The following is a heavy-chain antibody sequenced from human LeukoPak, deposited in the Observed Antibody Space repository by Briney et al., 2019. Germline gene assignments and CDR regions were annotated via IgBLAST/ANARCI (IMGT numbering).Heavy chain of an antibody. CDR3: AKLDYYDTH. Sequence: PGGSLRLSCVASAFTFRKYSMHWVRQAPGKGLEWVSSISGSTSYIYYADSVRGRFTISRDNAKNSLYLQMNSLRAEDTAVYFCAKLDYYDTHWGQGTLVTVSS. CDR2: ISGSTSYI. CDR1: AFTFRKYS. V-gene: IGHV3-21*04. D-gene: IGHD3-22*01. J-gene: IGHJ4*02.